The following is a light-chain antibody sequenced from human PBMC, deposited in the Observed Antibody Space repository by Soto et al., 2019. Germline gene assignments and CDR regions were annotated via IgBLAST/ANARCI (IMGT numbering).Light chain of an antibody. Sequence: QSALTQSASVSGSPGQSITISCTGTSSDDGSYNLVSWYQQYPGKAPKLMIFEDDERPSGVSNRFSGSKSGNTASLTISGLQAEDEADYYCYSYAGRSTSVFGGGTKLTVL. J-gene: IGLJ2*01. V-gene: IGLV2-23*01. CDR1: SSDDGSYNL. CDR2: EDD. CDR3: YSYAGRSTSV.